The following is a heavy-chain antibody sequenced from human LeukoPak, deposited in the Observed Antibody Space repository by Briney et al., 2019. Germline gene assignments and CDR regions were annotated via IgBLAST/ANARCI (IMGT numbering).Heavy chain of an antibody. CDR3: ARDGLSYGSVKYFDY. J-gene: IGHJ4*02. V-gene: IGHV3-48*02. CDR2: ISSSRSTI. Sequence: GGSLRLSCAASGFTFSSYSMNWVRQAPGKGLEWVSYISSSRSTIYYADSVKGRFTISRDNAKNSLYLQMNSLRDEDTAVYYCARDGLSYGSVKYFDYWGQGTLVTVSS. CDR1: GFTFSSYS. D-gene: IGHD3-10*01.